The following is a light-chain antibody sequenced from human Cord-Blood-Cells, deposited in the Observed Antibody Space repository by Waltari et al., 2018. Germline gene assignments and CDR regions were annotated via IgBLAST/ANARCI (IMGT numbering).Light chain of an antibody. J-gene: IGKJ1*01. Sequence: DIQMTQSPSTLSASVGDRVTITCRASQSISSWLAWYQQKPGKAPKLLIYKASSLESGVPSRCSGSGSVTEFTLTISSLQPDDCATYYCQQYNSYGFGQGTKVEIK. CDR1: QSISSW. CDR3: QQYNSYG. V-gene: IGKV1-5*03. CDR2: KAS.